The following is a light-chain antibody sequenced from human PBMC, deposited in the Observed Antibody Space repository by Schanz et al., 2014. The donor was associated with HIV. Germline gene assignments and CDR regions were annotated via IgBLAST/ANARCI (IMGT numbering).Light chain of an antibody. V-gene: IGLV1-44*01. J-gene: IGLJ3*02. CDR2: SDN. CDR1: RSNVGTNT. CDR3: AGWDDSLNVWV. Sequence: QSVLTQPPSASGTPGQRVTISCSGSRSNVGTNTVNWYQRLPGTAPKVLIYSDNQRPSGVPDRFSGSGSGTSASLAISGLQSEDEADYYCAGWDDSLNVWVFGGGTKLTV.